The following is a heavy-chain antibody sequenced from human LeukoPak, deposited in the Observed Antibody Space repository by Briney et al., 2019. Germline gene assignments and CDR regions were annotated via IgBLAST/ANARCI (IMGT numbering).Heavy chain of an antibody. CDR2: ISTSGSYL. D-gene: IGHD3-10*01. CDR1: GFTFSSYS. J-gene: IGHJ5*02. Sequence: GGSLRLSCAASGFTFSSYSMNWVRQAPGKGLEWVSSISTSGSYLYYADSVKGRFTISRDNSKNTLSLQMNSLRAADTAVYYCAKDGEYYGSGSVGWFDPWGQGTLVTVSS. CDR3: AKDGEYYGSGSVGWFDP. V-gene: IGHV3-21*01.